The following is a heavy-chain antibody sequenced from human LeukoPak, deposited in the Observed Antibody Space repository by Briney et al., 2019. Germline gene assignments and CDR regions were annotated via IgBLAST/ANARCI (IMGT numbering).Heavy chain of an antibody. D-gene: IGHD3-9*01. Sequence: PGGSLRLSCAASGFTFSSYAMSWVRQAPGKGLEWVSGINERDDTTHYADSVKGRFTISRDNSKNTLYLQMNSLRAEDTAVYYCAKDAGYFDWRTQNSAGGDAFDIWGQGTMVTVSS. V-gene: IGHV3-23*01. CDR1: GFTFSSYA. CDR2: INERDDTT. CDR3: AKDAGYFDWRTQNSAGGDAFDI. J-gene: IGHJ3*02.